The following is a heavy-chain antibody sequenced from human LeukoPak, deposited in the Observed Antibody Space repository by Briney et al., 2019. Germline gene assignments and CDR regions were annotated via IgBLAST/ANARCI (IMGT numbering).Heavy chain of an antibody. D-gene: IGHD3-10*01. CDR3: ARVRPAYYYGSGSYHNAFDI. CDR2: INAGNGNT. Sequence: ASVKVPCKASGYTFTSYAMHWVRQAPGQRLEWMGWINAGNGNTKYSQKFQGRVTITRDTSASTAYMELSSLRSEDTAVYYCARVRPAYYYGSGSYHNAFDIWGQGTMVTVSS. V-gene: IGHV1-3*01. CDR1: GYTFTSYA. J-gene: IGHJ3*02.